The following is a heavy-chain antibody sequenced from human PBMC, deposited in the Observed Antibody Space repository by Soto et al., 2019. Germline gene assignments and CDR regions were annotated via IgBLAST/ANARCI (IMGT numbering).Heavy chain of an antibody. CDR3: VKDSSYPVTYAY. J-gene: IGHJ4*02. V-gene: IGHV3-23*01. CDR2: ISGSGGST. D-gene: IGHD3-16*01. Sequence: GGSLRLSCAASGFTFSSYAMSWVRQAPGKGLEWVSAISGSGGSTYYADSVKGRFTISRDNAKNTLFLQMGSLRAEDTALYYCVKDSSYPVTYAYWGQGTLVTVSS. CDR1: GFTFSSYA.